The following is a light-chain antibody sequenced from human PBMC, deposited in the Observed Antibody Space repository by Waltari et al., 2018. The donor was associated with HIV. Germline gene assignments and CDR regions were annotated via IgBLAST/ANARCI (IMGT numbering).Light chain of an antibody. CDR3: YSAADNDLRV. J-gene: IGLJ3*02. V-gene: IGLV3-27*01. CDR2: KDS. CDR1: VLAKKY. Sequence: SYELTQPSSVSVSPGQTARITCSGDVLAKKYARWFQQKPGQAPVLVIYKDSERPSGIPEQFSGASSGTTGALTISGAQVEDEAHYYCYSAADNDLRVFGGGTKLTVL.